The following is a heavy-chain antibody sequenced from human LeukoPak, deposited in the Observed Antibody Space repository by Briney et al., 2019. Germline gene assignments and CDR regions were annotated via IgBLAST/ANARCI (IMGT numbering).Heavy chain of an antibody. J-gene: IGHJ4*02. CDR1: GFTFSSYW. V-gene: IGHV3-74*01. CDR3: ARSRGGSYHY. Sequence: PGGSLRLSCAASGFTFSSYWMHWVRQAPGKGLVWVSRINTDGSTTTYADSVKGRFTISRDNAKNTLYLQMNSLRVEDTAVYYCARSRGGSYHYWGQGTLVTVSS. CDR2: INTDGSTT. D-gene: IGHD3-16*02.